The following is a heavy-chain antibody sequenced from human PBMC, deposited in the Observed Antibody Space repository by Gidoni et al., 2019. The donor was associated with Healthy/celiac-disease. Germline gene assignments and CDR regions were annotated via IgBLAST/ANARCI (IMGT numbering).Heavy chain of an antibody. J-gene: IGHJ4*02. CDR1: GGSSSSYY. D-gene: IGHD2-15*01. V-gene: IGHV4-59*01. CDR3: ARESCSGGSCYSDY. CDR2: IYYSGST. Sequence: QAQLQESGPGLVKPSETLSLTCTVSGGSSSSYYWSWIRQPPGKGLEWIGYIYYSGSTNYNPSLKSRVTISVDTSKNQFSLKLSSVTATDTAVYYCARESCSGGSCYSDYWGQGTLVTVSS.